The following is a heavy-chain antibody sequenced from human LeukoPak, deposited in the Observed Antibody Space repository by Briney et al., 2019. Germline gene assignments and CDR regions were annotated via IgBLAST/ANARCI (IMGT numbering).Heavy chain of an antibody. CDR1: GFTFSNAW. CDR3: MYFWSGSSLVDY. CDR2: IKSKTDDGTT. Sequence: PGGSLRLSCAASGFTFSNAWMSWVRQAPGKGLEWVGRIKSKTDDGTTDYAAPVKGRFTISRDDSKNTLYLEMYSLKTEDTAMYYCMYFWSGSSLVDYWGQGTLVTVSS. J-gene: IGHJ4*02. D-gene: IGHD3-3*01. V-gene: IGHV3-15*01.